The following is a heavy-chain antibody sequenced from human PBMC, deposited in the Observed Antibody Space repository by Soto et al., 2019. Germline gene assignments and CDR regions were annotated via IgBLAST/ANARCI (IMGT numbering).Heavy chain of an antibody. CDR3: ARDEGGYDILTGYYKAHHFDY. J-gene: IGHJ4*02. Sequence: ASVKVSCKASGYTFTHFYITWVRQAPGQGLEWMGAISPHNFNTNFAQKFQGRVTLTTDTSTNTAYMELRSLTSDYTAVYYCARDEGGYDILTGYYKAHHFDYWGQGVLVTVSS. CDR2: ISPHNFNT. CDR1: GYTFTHFY. V-gene: IGHV1-18*01. D-gene: IGHD3-9*01.